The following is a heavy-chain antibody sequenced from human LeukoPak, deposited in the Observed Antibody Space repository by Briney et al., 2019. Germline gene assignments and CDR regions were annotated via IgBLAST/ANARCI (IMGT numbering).Heavy chain of an antibody. CDR2: ISTDGYTT. D-gene: IGHD2-15*01. CDR3: VVGGSPGY. Sequence: GGSLRLSCAASGLAFSAYKMHWVRQAPRRGLVWVSRISTDGYTTDYADFVQGRFTASRDNTKNTWSLEMNSLRAEDTAVYYCVVGGSPGYWGQGTLVTVSS. V-gene: IGHV3-74*01. J-gene: IGHJ4*02. CDR1: GLAFSAYK.